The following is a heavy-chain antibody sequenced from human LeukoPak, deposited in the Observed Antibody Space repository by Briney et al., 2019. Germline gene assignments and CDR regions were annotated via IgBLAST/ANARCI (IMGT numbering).Heavy chain of an antibody. CDR2: ISTDGYTT. D-gene: IGHD2-15*01. CDR3: VVGGSPGY. Sequence: GGSLRLSCAASGLAFSAYKMHWVRQAPRRGLVWVSRISTDGYTTDYADFVQGRFTASRDNTKNTWSLEMNSLRAEDTAVYYCVVGGSPGYWGQGTLVTVSS. V-gene: IGHV3-74*01. J-gene: IGHJ4*02. CDR1: GLAFSAYK.